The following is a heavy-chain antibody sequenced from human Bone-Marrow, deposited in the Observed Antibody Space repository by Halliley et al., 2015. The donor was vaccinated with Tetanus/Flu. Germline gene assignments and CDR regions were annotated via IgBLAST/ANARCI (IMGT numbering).Heavy chain of an antibody. CDR2: VRGSDGET. CDR3: ARDLGDGIYTGGLDF. V-gene: IGHV1-18*01. D-gene: IGHD3-10*01. J-gene: IGHJ4*02. Sequence: GWVRGSDGETSLVEKFRGRVSMTTDTSTSTAYMELRSLRSDDTAVYYCARDLGDGIYTGGLDFWGQGTLVTVSS.